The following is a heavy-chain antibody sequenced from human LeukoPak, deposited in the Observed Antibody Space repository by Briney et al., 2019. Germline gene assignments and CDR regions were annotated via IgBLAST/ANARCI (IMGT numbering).Heavy chain of an antibody. D-gene: IGHD5-18*01. V-gene: IGHV3-48*04. Sequence: GGSLRLSCAVSGFTFSSHAMNWVRQAPGKGLEWVSYISSSSRAIYYADSVKGRFTISRDNSKNPLYLQMDSLGAEDTAVYYCARDLYSRLDYWGQGTLVTVSS. CDR2: ISSSSRAI. CDR3: ARDLYSRLDY. CDR1: GFTFSSHA. J-gene: IGHJ4*02.